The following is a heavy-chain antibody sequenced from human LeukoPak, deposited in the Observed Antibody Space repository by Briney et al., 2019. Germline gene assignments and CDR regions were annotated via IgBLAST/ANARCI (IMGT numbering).Heavy chain of an antibody. D-gene: IGHD4-11*01. CDR3: AREYDYSQYEHLKNSFDS. J-gene: IGHJ4*02. CDR2: IKQDGSEK. CDR1: GFTFATFW. Sequence: GSLRLSCAASGFTFATFWLTWVRQAPGKGLEWVANIKQDGSEKYYLDSVKGRFTISRDNAKNSLYLQMNSLTAEDTAVYYCAREYDYSQYEHLKNSFDSWGQGTLVTVSS. V-gene: IGHV3-7*01.